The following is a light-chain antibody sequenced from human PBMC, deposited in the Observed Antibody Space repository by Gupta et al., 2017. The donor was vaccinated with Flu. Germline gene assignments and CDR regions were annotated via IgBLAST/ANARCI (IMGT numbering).Light chain of an antibody. CDR1: QDISNY. CDR2: DPS. CDR3: RQYDNNPRYS. Sequence: DIQMPQSPSSLSASVGDRVTITCQAIQDISNYLNWYQQNPGKAPTPLTYDPSTLQPASPSRCIGGGAGTEVISPISSLQEEENSADYYRQYDNNPRYSFGRGTKVEIK. J-gene: IGKJ2*03. V-gene: IGKV1-33*01.